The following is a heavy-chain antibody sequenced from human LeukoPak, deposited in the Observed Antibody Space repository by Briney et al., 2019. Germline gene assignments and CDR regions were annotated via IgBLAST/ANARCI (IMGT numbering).Heavy chain of an antibody. J-gene: IGHJ4*02. CDR1: GFTFDDYG. CDR3: ASARSSWSYYFDY. Sequence: GGSLRLSCAASGFTFDDYGMSWVRQAPGKGLEWVSVIYSGGSTYFADSVKGRFTISRDNSKNTLYLQMNSLRAEDTAVYYCASARSSWSYYFDYWGQGTLVTVSS. V-gene: IGHV3-53*01. D-gene: IGHD6-13*01. CDR2: IYSGGST.